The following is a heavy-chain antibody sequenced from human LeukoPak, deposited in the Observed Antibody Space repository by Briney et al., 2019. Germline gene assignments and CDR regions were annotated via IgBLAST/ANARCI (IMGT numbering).Heavy chain of an antibody. V-gene: IGHV3-30*03. D-gene: IGHD3-22*01. CDR1: GFTFSSYG. CDR3: ARALWGDSRTFFDY. CDR2: ISYDGSNK. Sequence: GGSLRLSCAASGFTFSSYGMHWVRQAPGKGLEWVAVISYDGSNKYYADSVKGRFTISRDNSKNTLYLQMNSLRAEDTAVYYCARALWGDSRTFFDYWGQGTLVTVSS. J-gene: IGHJ4*02.